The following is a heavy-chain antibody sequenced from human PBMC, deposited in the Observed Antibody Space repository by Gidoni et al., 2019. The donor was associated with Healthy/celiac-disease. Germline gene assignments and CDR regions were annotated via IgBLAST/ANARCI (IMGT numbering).Heavy chain of an antibody. J-gene: IGHJ5*02. CDR2: FDPEDGET. Sequence: QVQLVQYGTEVKKPGAAVKVAGKVSGYTLTELAMQGVRQAPGKGLEWRGGFDPEDGETIYAQKFQGRVTMTEYTSTDTAYMELSSLRSEDTAVYYCATGILITFGGVIVKGDWFDPWGQGTLVTVSS. D-gene: IGHD3-16*02. V-gene: IGHV1-24*01. CDR1: GYTLTELA. CDR3: ATGILITFGGVIVKGDWFDP.